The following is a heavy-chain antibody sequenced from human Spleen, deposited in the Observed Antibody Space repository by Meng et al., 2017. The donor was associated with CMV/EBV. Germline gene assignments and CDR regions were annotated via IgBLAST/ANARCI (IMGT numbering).Heavy chain of an antibody. CDR1: GFTFDDYA. CDR3: ATGTRHLYYYYGMDV. J-gene: IGHJ6*02. V-gene: IGHV3-9*01. CDR2: ISWNSGSI. D-gene: IGHD6-6*01. Sequence: GGSLRLSCAASGFTFDDYAMHWVRQAPGKGLEWVSGISWNSGSIGYADSVKGRFTISRDNSKNTLYLQMNSLRAEDTAVYYCATGTRHLYYYYGMDVWGQGTTVTVSS.